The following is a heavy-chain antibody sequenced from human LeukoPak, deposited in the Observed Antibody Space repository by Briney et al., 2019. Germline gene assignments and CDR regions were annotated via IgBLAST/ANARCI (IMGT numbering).Heavy chain of an antibody. V-gene: IGHV1-69*01. D-gene: IGHD1-26*01. CDR3: AIQTTRYSGSYYAEYYFDY. CDR2: IIPSFGTA. CDR1: GGTLSSYA. J-gene: IGHJ4*02. Sequence: SVRVSCKASGGTLSSYAISWVRQAPGQGLEWMGGIIPSFGTANYAQKFQGRVTITADESTSTAYMELSSLRSEDTAVYYCAIQTTRYSGSYYAEYYFDYWGQGTLVTVSS.